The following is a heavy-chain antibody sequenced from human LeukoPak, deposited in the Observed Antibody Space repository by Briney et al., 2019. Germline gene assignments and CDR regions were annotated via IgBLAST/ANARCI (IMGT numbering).Heavy chain of an antibody. J-gene: IGHJ4*02. CDR3: ARRFGEGISIDY. Sequence: ASVKVSCKASGYTFTSYDINWVRQATGQGLEWMGWMSPNSGNTGYAQKFQGRVTMTRNTSISTAYMELSSLRSEDTAVYYCARRFGEGISIDYWGQGTLVTVSS. D-gene: IGHD3-10*01. V-gene: IGHV1-8*01. CDR1: GYTFTSYD. CDR2: MSPNSGNT.